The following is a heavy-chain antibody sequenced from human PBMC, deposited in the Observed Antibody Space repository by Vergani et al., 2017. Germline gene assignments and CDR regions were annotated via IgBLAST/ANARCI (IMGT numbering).Heavy chain of an antibody. CDR3: ASKKLERRTGAGYYYYMDV. Sequence: QVQLVQSGAEVKKPGSSVKVSCKASGGTFSSYAISWVRQAPGQGLEWMGGIIPIFGTTNYAQKFQGRVTITADESTRTAYMELSSLRSEDTAVYYCASKKLERRTGAGYYYYMDVWGKGTTVTVSS. J-gene: IGHJ6*03. CDR1: GGTFSSYA. CDR2: IIPIFGTT. D-gene: IGHD1-1*01. V-gene: IGHV1-69*01.